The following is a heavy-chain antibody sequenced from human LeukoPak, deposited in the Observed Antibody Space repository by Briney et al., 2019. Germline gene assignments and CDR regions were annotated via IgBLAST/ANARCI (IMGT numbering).Heavy chain of an antibody. Sequence: GASVKVSCKASGYTFTSYDISWVRQATGQGLEWMGWMNPNSGNTGYAQKLQGRVTITRNTSISTAYMELSSLRSEDTAVYYCARGRGSGWYDGNWFDPWGQGTLVTVSS. D-gene: IGHD6-19*01. J-gene: IGHJ5*02. CDR1: GYTFTSYD. V-gene: IGHV1-8*03. CDR2: MNPNSGNT. CDR3: ARGRGSGWYDGNWFDP.